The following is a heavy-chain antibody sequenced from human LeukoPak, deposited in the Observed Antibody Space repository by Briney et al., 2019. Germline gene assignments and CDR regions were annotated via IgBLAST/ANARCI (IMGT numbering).Heavy chain of an antibody. V-gene: IGHV3-21*01. J-gene: IGHJ4*02. CDR2: ISSSSSYI. CDR1: GFTFSSYT. CDR3: ARGKVTTTGFLYY. Sequence: GGSLRLSCAASGFTFSSYTMNWVRQAPGKGLEWVSSISSSSSYIYYADSVKGRFTISRDNAKNSLYLQMNSLRAEDTAVYYCARGKVTTTGFLYYWGQGTLVTVSS. D-gene: IGHD4-17*01.